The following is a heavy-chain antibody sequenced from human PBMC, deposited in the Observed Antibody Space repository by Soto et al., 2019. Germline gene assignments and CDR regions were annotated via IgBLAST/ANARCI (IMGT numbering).Heavy chain of an antibody. CDR2: IVPILGIA. CDR1: GGTLSSYT. V-gene: IGHV1-69*08. D-gene: IGHD3-9*01. CDR3: AREGYYDILTGYSDNWFDP. J-gene: IGHJ5*02. Sequence: QVQLVQSGAEVQKPGSSVKVSCKASGGTLSSYTISWVRQDPGQGLEWMGRIVPILGIAYDAQKVQSRVTITADKVTGTAYMELSSRRCEDTAVYYCAREGYYDILTGYSDNWFDPGGQGTLVTVSS.